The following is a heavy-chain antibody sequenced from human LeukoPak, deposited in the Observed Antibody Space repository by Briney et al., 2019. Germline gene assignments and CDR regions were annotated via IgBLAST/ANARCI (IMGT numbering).Heavy chain of an antibody. CDR1: GFTFRNYW. J-gene: IGHJ4*02. Sequence: GGPLRLSCAASGFTFRNYWMDWVRQAPGKGLVWVSHLHSDGSYTTYADSVKGRFTISRDNAKNTLYLQMNSLRAEDTAVYYCVRVGSSSYFIDYWGQGTLVTVSS. V-gene: IGHV3-74*01. D-gene: IGHD3-22*01. CDR3: VRVGSSSYFIDY. CDR2: LHSDGSYT.